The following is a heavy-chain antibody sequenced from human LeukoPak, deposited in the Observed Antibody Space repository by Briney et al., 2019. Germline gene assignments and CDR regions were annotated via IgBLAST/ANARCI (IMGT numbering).Heavy chain of an antibody. Sequence: GGSLRLSCAASGFMFNTYAMHWVRQAPGNGLEWVAAISDDGSNKYYADSVKGRFTISRDNSKITLYLQMNSLRAEDTAVYYCARDQNAIVVVTAIDYWGQGTLVTVSS. CDR2: ISDDGSNK. CDR3: ARDQNAIVVVTAIDY. CDR1: GFMFNTYA. J-gene: IGHJ4*02. V-gene: IGHV3-30-3*01. D-gene: IGHD2-21*02.